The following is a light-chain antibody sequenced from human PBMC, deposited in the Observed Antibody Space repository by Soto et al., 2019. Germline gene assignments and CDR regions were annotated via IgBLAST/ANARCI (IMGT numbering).Light chain of an antibody. CDR3: QQHDNSPWM. CDR1: QSVSNTY. J-gene: IGKJ1*01. V-gene: IGKV3-20*01. Sequence: EVVLTQSPGTLSLSPGERATLSCRASQSVSNTYVAWYQRIPGQTPRLLIYGASNRATGIPDRFSGSGSGTDFTLTISRLEPEDFAVYYCQQHDNSPWMFGQGTKVDIK. CDR2: GAS.